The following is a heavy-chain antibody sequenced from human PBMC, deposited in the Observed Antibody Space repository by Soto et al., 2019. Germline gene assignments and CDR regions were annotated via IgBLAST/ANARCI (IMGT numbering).Heavy chain of an antibody. V-gene: IGHV1-18*01. CDR1: GYTFTSYG. CDR2: ISAYNDNT. CDR3: ARDPVLGYCISTSCEGWFDP. Sequence: QVQLVQSGAEVKKPGASVKVSCKASGYTFTSYGISWVRQAPGQGLEWMGWISAYNDNTNYAQKLQGRATMTTDTSTSTAYMELRSLRSDDTAVYYCARDPVLGYCISTSCEGWFDPWGQGTLVTVSS. D-gene: IGHD2-2*01. J-gene: IGHJ5*02.